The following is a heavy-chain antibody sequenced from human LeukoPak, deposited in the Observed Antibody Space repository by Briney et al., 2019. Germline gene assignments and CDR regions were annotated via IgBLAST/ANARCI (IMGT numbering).Heavy chain of an antibody. CDR3: ARDKYCSGGSCYSHFDY. CDR1: GFTFSSYS. Sequence: GSLRLSCAASGFTFSSYSMNWVRQAPGKGLEWVSYISSSSSTIYYADSVKGRFTISRDNAKNSLYLQMNSLRAEDTAVYYCARDKYCSGGSCYSHFDYWGQGTLVTVSS. J-gene: IGHJ4*02. V-gene: IGHV3-48*04. CDR2: ISSSSSTI. D-gene: IGHD2-15*01.